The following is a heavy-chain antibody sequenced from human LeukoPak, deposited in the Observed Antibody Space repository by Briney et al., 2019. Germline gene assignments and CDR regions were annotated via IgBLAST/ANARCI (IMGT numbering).Heavy chain of an antibody. Sequence: GESLQISCKGSGYGFTSYWIGWVRQMPGKGLEWMGIIYPGDSDTRYSPSFQGQVTISADKSISTAYLQWSSLKASDTAMYYRARHPPGGVLRFLPPDWWGQGTLVTVSS. D-gene: IGHD3-3*01. CDR1: GYGFTSYW. CDR2: IYPGDSDT. J-gene: IGHJ4*02. V-gene: IGHV5-51*01. CDR3: ARHPPGGVLRFLPPDW.